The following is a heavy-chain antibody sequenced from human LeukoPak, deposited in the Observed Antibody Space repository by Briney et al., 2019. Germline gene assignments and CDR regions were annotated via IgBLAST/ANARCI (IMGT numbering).Heavy chain of an antibody. CDR3: ASRKLGNDY. D-gene: IGHD7-27*01. J-gene: IGHJ4*02. CDR1: GGSVSDYY. Sequence: SETLSLTCTISGGSVSDYYWSWIRQSPEKGLEWIGYTYHTGSTSYSPSLKSRVTISADTSQNQFSLKLSSVTAADTAVYYCASRKLGNDYWGQGTLVTVSS. V-gene: IGHV4-59*02. CDR2: TYHTGST.